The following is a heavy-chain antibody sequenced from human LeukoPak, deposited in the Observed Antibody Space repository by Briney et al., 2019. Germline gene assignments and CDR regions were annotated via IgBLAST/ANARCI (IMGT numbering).Heavy chain of an antibody. CDR1: GYTFTIYG. J-gene: IGHJ6*02. D-gene: IGHD2-2*01. CDR2: ISAYNGNT. CDR3: ARDESRPRYQLLARYYYYGMDV. V-gene: IGHV1-18*01. Sequence: VASVKVSYKASGYTFTIYGISWVRQAPGQGVEWMGWISAYNGNTNYAQKLQGRVTMTTDTSTSTAYMELRSLRSDDTAVYYCARDESRPRYQLLARYYYYGMDVWGQGTTVTVSS.